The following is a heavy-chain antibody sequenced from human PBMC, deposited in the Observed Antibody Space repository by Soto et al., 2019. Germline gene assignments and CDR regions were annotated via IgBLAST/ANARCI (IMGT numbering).Heavy chain of an antibody. CDR3: ARRGYSGSEPIFDY. D-gene: IGHD5-12*01. CDR2: IDPSDSYT. J-gene: IGHJ4*02. CDR1: GYSFTSYC. V-gene: IGHV5-10-1*01. Sequence: VESLKISCKGSGYSFTSYCITWFRQIPGKGLEWMGRIDPSDSYTNYSPSFQGHVTISADKSISTAYLQWSSLKASDTAMYYCARRGYSGSEPIFDYWGQGTLVTVSS.